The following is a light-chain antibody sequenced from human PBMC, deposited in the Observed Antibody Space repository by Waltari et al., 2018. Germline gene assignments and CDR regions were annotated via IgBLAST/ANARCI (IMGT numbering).Light chain of an antibody. J-gene: IGLJ2*01. V-gene: IGLV1-44*01. CDR3: AAWDGSLDGVV. CDR1: TSNIGSNA. Sequence: QSVLTQPPSASGTPGQRVTISCSGSTSNIGSNAVNWYQQLPGTAPKLLIYNNHQRPSGVPARFSGSKSGTSASLAISGLQSEDEADYYCAAWDGSLDGVVFGGGTMLTVL. CDR2: NNH.